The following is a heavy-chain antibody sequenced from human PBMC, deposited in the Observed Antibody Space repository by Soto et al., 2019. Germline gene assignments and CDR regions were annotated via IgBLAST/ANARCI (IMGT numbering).Heavy chain of an antibody. Sequence: LSLTCSIYSGSFSGYYWSWIRQPAGKGLEWIGEISQSGNTNYSPSLKSRVSISIDTSKKQFSLNLASVSAADTAVYYCARAPKVSGSSQTRPDFWGQGTLVTVSS. CDR1: SGSFSGYY. J-gene: IGHJ4*02. CDR3: ARAPKVSGSSQTRPDF. CDR2: ISQSGNT. V-gene: IGHV4-34*01. D-gene: IGHD6-6*01.